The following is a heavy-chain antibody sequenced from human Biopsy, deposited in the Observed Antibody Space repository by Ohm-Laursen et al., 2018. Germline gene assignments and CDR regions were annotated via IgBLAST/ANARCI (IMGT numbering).Heavy chain of an antibody. CDR3: ATGPYYDTRFYYNVRPFDF. CDR2: FDRAERKT. CDR1: GYTLTELS. J-gene: IGHJ4*02. D-gene: IGHD3-10*01. Sequence: GASVKVSCKVSGYTLTELSIHWVRQTGGKGLEWMGGFDRAERKTVYAEKFQGRVTMTEDTSTDTVYMEVTSLRSDDTAVYYCATGPYYDTRFYYNVRPFDFWGQGTLVTVSS. V-gene: IGHV1-24*01.